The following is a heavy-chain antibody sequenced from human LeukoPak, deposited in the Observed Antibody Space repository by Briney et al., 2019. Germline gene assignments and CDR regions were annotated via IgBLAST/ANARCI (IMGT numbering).Heavy chain of an antibody. Sequence: GGSLRLSCAASGFTFNIFWILWVRQAPGKGLVWVSRINRDGTTTNYADAVKGRFTISRDNSRNTVYLQMSGLRAEDTAVYYCSRGPFDHWGQGTLVTVSS. V-gene: IGHV3-74*01. D-gene: IGHD1-26*01. CDR3: SRGPFDH. J-gene: IGHJ4*02. CDR2: INRDGTTT. CDR1: GFTFNIFW.